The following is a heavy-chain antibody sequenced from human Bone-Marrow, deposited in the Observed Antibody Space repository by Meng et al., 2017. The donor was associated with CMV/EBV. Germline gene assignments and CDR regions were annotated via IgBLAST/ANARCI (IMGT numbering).Heavy chain of an antibody. J-gene: IGHJ6*02. Sequence: GESLKISCAASGLTFSSYWMSWVRQAPGKGLEWVANIKQDGSEKYYVDSVKGRFTISRDNAKNSLYLQMNSLRAEDTAVYYCARDHVLQYAARDYYYYGMDVWGQGTTVTVSS. CDR1: GLTFSSYW. V-gene: IGHV3-7*01. D-gene: IGHD4-11*01. CDR2: IKQDGSEK. CDR3: ARDHVLQYAARDYYYYGMDV.